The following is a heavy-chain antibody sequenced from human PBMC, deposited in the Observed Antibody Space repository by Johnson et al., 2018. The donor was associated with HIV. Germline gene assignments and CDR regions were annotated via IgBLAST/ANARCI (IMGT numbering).Heavy chain of an antibody. CDR2: ISYDGSNK. CDR1: GFTFSSYA. Sequence: VQLVESGGGVVPPGRSLRLSCVASGFTFSSYAMHWVRQAPGKGLEWVAVISYDGSNKYYADSVKGRFTISRDNSKNTLYLQMNSLRAEDTAVYYGASHAGYSSSGPNYGAFDIWGQGTMVTVSS. D-gene: IGHD6-6*01. V-gene: IGHV3-30*04. J-gene: IGHJ3*02. CDR3: ASHAGYSSSGPNYGAFDI.